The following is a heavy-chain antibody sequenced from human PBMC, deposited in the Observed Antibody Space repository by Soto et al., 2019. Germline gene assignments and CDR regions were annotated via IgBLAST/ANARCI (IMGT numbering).Heavy chain of an antibody. J-gene: IGHJ4*02. CDR2: VYYSGST. Sequence: QVQLQESGPGLVKPSETLSLTCTVSGGSISSYYWSWIGQPPGKGLEWIASVYYSGSTNYNPSLKSRVTISMGTSKNQFSLKMSSVTAADTAVYYCASSSGWYYFDYWGQGTLVIVSS. CDR1: GGSISSYY. CDR3: ASSSGWYYFDY. D-gene: IGHD6-19*01. V-gene: IGHV4-59*01.